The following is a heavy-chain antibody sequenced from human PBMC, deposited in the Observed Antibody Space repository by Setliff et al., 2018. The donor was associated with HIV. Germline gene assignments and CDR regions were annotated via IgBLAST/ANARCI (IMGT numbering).Heavy chain of an antibody. J-gene: IGHJ4*02. CDR1: GGSISGFY. D-gene: IGHD3-16*02. Sequence: SETLSLTCTVSGGSISGFYWSWIRQSAGKGLEWIGRIHTSGDSDFNPSLKSRVTMSVDTSKNQISLKVNSVTAADTALYYCARGSDYIWGNYRFPFDYWGQGTLVTVSS. CDR3: ARGSDYIWGNYRFPFDY. V-gene: IGHV4-4*07. CDR2: IHTSGDS.